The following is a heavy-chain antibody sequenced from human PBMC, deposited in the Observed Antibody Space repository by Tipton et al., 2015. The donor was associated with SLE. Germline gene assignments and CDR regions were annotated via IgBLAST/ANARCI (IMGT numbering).Heavy chain of an antibody. CDR2: IYYSGST. CDR1: GGSISSGGYY. J-gene: IGHJ4*02. V-gene: IGHV4-31*03. CDR3: AREVHGSSCHY. D-gene: IGHD3-22*01. Sequence: TLSLTCTVSGGSISSGGYYWSWIRQHPGKGLEWIGYIYYSGSTYYNPSLKSRVTISVDTSKNQFSLKLSSVTAADTAVYYCAREVHGSSCHYWGQGTLVTVSS.